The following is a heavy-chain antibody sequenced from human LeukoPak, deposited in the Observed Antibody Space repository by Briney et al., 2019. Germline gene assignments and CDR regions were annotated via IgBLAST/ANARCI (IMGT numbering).Heavy chain of an antibody. CDR2: IIPIFGTA. CDR1: GGTFSSYA. Sequence: SVKVSCKASGGTFSSYAISWVRQAPGQRLEWMGGIIPIFGTANYAQKFQGRVTITTDESTSTAYMELSSLRSEDTAVYYCARDRRGQLVSWFDPWGQGTLVTVSS. D-gene: IGHD6-6*01. CDR3: ARDRRGQLVSWFDP. V-gene: IGHV1-69*05. J-gene: IGHJ5*02.